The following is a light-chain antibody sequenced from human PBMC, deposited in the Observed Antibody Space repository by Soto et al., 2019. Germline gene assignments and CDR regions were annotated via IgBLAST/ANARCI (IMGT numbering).Light chain of an antibody. V-gene: IGKV3-15*01. CDR2: GAS. CDR3: RQYNNWLIT. CDR1: QSVSSN. Sequence: EIVMTQSPATLSVSPGERATLSCRASQSVSSNLAWYQQKPGQAPRLLIYGASTRATGIPARFSGSGSGTEFTLTISNLQSEDFAVYYCRQYNNWLITFGQGTRLEIK. J-gene: IGKJ5*01.